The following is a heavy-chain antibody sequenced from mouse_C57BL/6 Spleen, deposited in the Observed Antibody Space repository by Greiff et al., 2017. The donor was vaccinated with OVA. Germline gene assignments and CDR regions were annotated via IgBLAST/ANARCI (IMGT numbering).Heavy chain of an antibody. CDR2: ISSGSSTI. J-gene: IGHJ3*01. D-gene: IGHD2-4*01. Sequence: DVKLVESGGGLVKPGGSLKLSCAASGFTFSDYGMHWVLQAPEKGLEWVAYISSGSSTIYYADTVKGRFTISRDNAKNTLFLQMTSLRSEDTAMYYCARPDGDYDRFAYWGQGTLVTVSA. CDR1: GFTFSDYG. V-gene: IGHV5-17*01. CDR3: ARPDGDYDRFAY.